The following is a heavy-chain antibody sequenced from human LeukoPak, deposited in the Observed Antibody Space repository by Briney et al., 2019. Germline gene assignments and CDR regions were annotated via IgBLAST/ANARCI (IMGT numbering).Heavy chain of an antibody. CDR2: IYHSGST. V-gene: IGHV4-30-2*01. J-gene: IGHJ4*02. Sequence: SETLSLTCAVSGGSISSGGYSWSWIRQPPGKGLEWIGYIYHSGSTYYNPSLKSRVTISVDRSKNQFSLKLSSVTAADTAVYYCARAAMAIFDYWGQGTLVTVSS. D-gene: IGHD5-18*01. CDR1: GGSISSGGYS. CDR3: ARAAMAIFDY.